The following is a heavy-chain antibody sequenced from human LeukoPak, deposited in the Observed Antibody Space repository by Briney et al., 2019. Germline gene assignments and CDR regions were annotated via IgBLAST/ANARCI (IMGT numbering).Heavy chain of an antibody. CDR1: GFTFDDYA. Sequence: PGGSLRLSCAASGFTFDDYAMHWVRQAPGKGLEWVSGISWNSGSIGYADSVKGRFTISRDNAKNSLYLQMNSLRAEDTALYYCAKAVGTTVTFHFDYWGQGTLVTVSS. V-gene: IGHV3-9*01. CDR2: ISWNSGSI. J-gene: IGHJ4*02. D-gene: IGHD4-17*01. CDR3: AKAVGTTVTFHFDY.